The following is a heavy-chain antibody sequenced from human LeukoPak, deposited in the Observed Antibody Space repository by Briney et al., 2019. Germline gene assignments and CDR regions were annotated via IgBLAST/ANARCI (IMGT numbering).Heavy chain of an antibody. J-gene: IGHJ5*02. V-gene: IGHV1-24*01. CDR2: FDPEDGET. Sequence: GASVKVSCKVSGYTLTELSMHWVRQAPGKGLEWMGSFDPEDGETIYAQKFQGRVTMTEDTSTDTAYMELSSLRSEDTAVYYCATVPGGYEKRPAGWFDPWGQGTLVTVSS. CDR3: ATVPGGYEKRPAGWFDP. CDR1: GYTLTELS. D-gene: IGHD5-12*01.